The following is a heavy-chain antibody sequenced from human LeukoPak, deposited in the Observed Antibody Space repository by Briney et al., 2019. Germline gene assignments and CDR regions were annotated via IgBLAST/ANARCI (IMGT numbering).Heavy chain of an antibody. D-gene: IGHD2-2*01. V-gene: IGHV4-31*03. J-gene: IGHJ4*02. CDR3: ALYCSSTSCRRGAFDY. CDR2: IYYSGST. CDR1: GGSISSGGYY. Sequence: PSQTLSLTCTVSGGSISSGGYYWSWIRQHPEKGLEWIGYIYYSGSTYYNPSLKSRVTISVDTSKNQFSLKLSSVTAADTAVYYCALYCSSTSCRRGAFDYWGQGTLVTVSS.